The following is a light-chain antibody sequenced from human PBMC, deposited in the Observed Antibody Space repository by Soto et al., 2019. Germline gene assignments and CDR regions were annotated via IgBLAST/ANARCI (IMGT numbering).Light chain of an antibody. CDR3: QQYNNWPRS. Sequence: EIVMTQSPATLSVSPGVRATLSCRASQSVSSNLAWYQQKPGQAPRLLIYGAYTRATGIPARFSGSGSGTEFTLTISSLQSEDFAVYCCQQYNNWPRSFGQGTKLDIK. J-gene: IGKJ2*03. CDR1: QSVSSN. CDR2: GAY. V-gene: IGKV3-15*01.